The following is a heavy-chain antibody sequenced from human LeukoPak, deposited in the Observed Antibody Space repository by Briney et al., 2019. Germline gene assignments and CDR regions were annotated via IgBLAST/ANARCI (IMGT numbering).Heavy chain of an antibody. D-gene: IGHD5-12*01. Sequence: GGSLRLSCAASGFTFSSYIMNWVRQAPGKGLEWVSSISSTSRSYIYYADSVKGRFTISRDNAKNSLYLQMNSLRAEDTAVYYCAREHSGYDFPGRDYYYMDVWGKGTTVTVSS. CDR1: GFTFSSYI. J-gene: IGHJ6*03. V-gene: IGHV3-21*01. CDR2: ISSTSRSYI. CDR3: AREHSGYDFPGRDYYYMDV.